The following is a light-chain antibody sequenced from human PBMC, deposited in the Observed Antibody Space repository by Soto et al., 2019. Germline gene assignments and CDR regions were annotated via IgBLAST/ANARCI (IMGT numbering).Light chain of an antibody. CDR2: DAS. J-gene: IGKJ4*01. V-gene: IGKV1-12*01. CDR1: QSISVS. CDR3: QQANSFPLT. Sequence: IQMTQSPSTLSASVGGTVNISCRASQSISVSLAWYQQKPGKAPRLLIFDASTLQGGVPSRFSGRGSGTDFTLTISSLQPEDFATYYCQQANSFPLTFGGGTKVDIK.